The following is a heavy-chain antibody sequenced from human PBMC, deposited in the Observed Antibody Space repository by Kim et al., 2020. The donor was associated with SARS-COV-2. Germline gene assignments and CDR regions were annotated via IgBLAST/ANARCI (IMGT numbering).Heavy chain of an antibody. Sequence: SVKVSCKASGGTFSSYAISWVRQAPGQGLEWMGGIIPIFGTANYAQKFQGRVTITADESTSTAYMELSSLRSEDTAVYYCARGPYIAAGSGSTEYYGMDVWGQGTTVTVSS. CDR3: ARGPYIAAGSGSTEYYGMDV. CDR2: IIPIFGTA. V-gene: IGHV1-69*13. CDR1: GGTFSSYA. J-gene: IGHJ6*02. D-gene: IGHD6-13*01.